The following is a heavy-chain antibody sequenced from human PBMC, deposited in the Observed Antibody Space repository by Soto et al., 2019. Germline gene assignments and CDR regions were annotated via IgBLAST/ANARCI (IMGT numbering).Heavy chain of an antibody. D-gene: IGHD1-26*01. CDR2: IYWDDDK. CDR3: ARGSYSTYYYGMDV. Sequence: QITLKESGPTLVKPTQTLTLTCTFSGFSLSTSGVGVGWIRQPPGKALEWLALIYWDDDKRYSPSLKSRLTITKDTSKNQVVLTMTNMDPVDTATYYCARGSYSTYYYGMDVWGQGTTVPVSS. CDR1: GFSLSTSGVG. J-gene: IGHJ6*02. V-gene: IGHV2-5*02.